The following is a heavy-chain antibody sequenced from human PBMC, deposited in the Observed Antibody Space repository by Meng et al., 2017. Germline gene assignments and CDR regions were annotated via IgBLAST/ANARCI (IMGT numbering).Heavy chain of an antibody. Sequence: GESLKISCAASGFTFSSYSMNWVRQAPGKGLEWVSSISSSSSYIYYAGSVKGRFTISRDNAKNSLYLQMNSLRAEDTAVYYCARDGARDSSGYGIDYWGQGTLVTVSS. CDR3: ARDGARDSSGYGIDY. V-gene: IGHV3-21*01. D-gene: IGHD3-22*01. J-gene: IGHJ4*02. CDR2: ISSSSSYI. CDR1: GFTFSSYS.